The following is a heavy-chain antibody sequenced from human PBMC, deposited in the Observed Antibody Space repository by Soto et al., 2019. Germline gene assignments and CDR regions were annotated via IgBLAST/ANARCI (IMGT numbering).Heavy chain of an antibody. CDR2: ISFDGSHE. J-gene: IGHJ4*02. V-gene: IGHV3-30*18. Sequence: QVQLVESGGGVVQPGRSLRLSCTASGFSFSDYAMHWVRQAPGKGLEWVAVISFDGSHEYYANSVKGRFSISRDTSKNTVFMQMNSLTVDDTAVYFCANGEELERLLYWGQGTLVTVSS. CDR3: ANGEELERLLY. D-gene: IGHD2-15*01. CDR1: GFSFSDYA.